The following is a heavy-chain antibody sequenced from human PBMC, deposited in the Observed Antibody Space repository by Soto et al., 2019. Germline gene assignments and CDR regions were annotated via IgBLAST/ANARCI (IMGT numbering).Heavy chain of an antibody. CDR2: IYPGDSQT. CDR1: GYSFTNYW. J-gene: IGHJ4*02. CDR3: ARYSSGNGPDY. Sequence: PGESLKISCKGSGYSFTNYWVGWVRQMPGKGLEWVAIIYPGDSQTRYSPSFQGQVTISVDRSIDTAHLQWSSLKASDTAIYFCARYSSGNGPDYWGQGNMVTVSS. D-gene: IGHD6-13*01. V-gene: IGHV5-51*01.